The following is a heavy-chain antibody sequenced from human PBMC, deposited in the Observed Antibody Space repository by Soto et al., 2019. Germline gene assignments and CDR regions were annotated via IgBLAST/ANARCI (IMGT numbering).Heavy chain of an antibody. V-gene: IGHV4-4*02. J-gene: IGHJ6*02. Sequence: SETLSLTCAVSGGSISSSNWWSWVRQPPGKGLEWIGEIYHSGSTNYNPSLKSRVTISVDTSKNQFSLKLSSVTAADTAVYYCARDSSSSGRYYYYGMDVWGQGTTVTVSS. D-gene: IGHD6-6*01. CDR2: IYHSGST. CDR1: GGSISSSNW. CDR3: ARDSSSSGRYYYYGMDV.